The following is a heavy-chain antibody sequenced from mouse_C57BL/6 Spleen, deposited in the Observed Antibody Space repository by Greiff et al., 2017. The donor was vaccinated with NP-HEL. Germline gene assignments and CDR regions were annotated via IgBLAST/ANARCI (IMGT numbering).Heavy chain of an antibody. CDR3: ARSGSGDSEDPAWLAY. V-gene: IGHV1-7*01. CDR2: INPSSGYT. Sequence: QVQLKESGADLAKPGASVKLSCKASGYTFTSYWMHWVKQRPGQGLEWIGYINPSSGYTKYNQKFKDKATLTEDKSSSTAYMQLSSLTYDDSAVYNCARSGSGDSEDPAWLAYWGQGTLVTV. D-gene: IGHD3-3*01. CDR1: GYTFTSYW. J-gene: IGHJ3*01.